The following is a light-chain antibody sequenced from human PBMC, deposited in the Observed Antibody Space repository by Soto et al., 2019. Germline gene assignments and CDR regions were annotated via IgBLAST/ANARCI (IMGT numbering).Light chain of an antibody. Sequence: EIVLTQSPGTLSLSRGERATLSCRASQSISSSYLAWYQQKPGQAPRLLIYAASSRATGIPDRFSGSGSGTDFTLTISRLEPEAFAVYYCQQYGSSSYTFGQGTQLEIK. CDR3: QQYGSSSYT. J-gene: IGKJ2*01. CDR1: QSISSSY. V-gene: IGKV3-20*01. CDR2: AAS.